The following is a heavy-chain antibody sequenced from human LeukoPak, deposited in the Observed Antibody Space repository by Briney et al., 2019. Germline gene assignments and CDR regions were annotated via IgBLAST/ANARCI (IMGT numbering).Heavy chain of an antibody. Sequence: SETLSLTCTVSGGSISIYSWSWIGQPPGEGLEWIGYISNSGSTNYNPSLKSRVTISVDTSKNQLSLKLSSVTAADTAVYHCVRLQPNTGEWAFDIWGQGTMVSVSS. V-gene: IGHV4-59*01. CDR3: VRLQPNTGEWAFDI. CDR2: ISNSGST. J-gene: IGHJ3*02. CDR1: GGSISIYS. D-gene: IGHD1-1*01.